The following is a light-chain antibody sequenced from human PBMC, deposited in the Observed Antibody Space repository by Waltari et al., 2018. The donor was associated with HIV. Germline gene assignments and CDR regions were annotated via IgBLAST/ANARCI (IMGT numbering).Light chain of an antibody. CDR1: SSDVATYKL. Sequence: QSALTQPASVSGSPGQSITISCTRTSSDVATYKLISWYQQHPGKAPKLMIYEVSKRPSGVSDRFSGSKSGDTASLTISGLQAEDEADYYCCSYVSNVIFGGGTKLTVL. CDR2: EVS. J-gene: IGLJ2*01. CDR3: CSYVSNVI. V-gene: IGLV2-23*02.